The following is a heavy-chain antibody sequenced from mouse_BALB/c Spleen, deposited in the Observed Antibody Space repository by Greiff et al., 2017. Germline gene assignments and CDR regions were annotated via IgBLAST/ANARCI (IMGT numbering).Heavy chain of an antibody. V-gene: IGHV2-9*02. Sequence: VHLVESGPGLVAPSQSLSITCTVSGFSLTSYGVHWVRQPPGKGLEWLGVIWAGGSTNYNSALMSRLSISKDNAKSQVFLKMNSLQTDDTAMYYCSRDGNYYGSRAYWGQGTLVTVSA. CDR3: SRDGNYYGSRAY. J-gene: IGHJ3*01. CDR1: GFSLTSYG. CDR2: IWAGGST. D-gene: IGHD1-1*01.